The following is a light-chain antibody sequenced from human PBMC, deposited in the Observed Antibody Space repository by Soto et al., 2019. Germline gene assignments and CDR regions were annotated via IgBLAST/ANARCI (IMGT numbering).Light chain of an antibody. V-gene: IGKV1-5*01. CDR2: DAS. CDR1: QSVSSF. Sequence: DIQVTQSPSTLSASVGDRVTITCRASQSVSSFLAWYQQKPGKAPKVLIYDASTLENGVPSMVSGSGSGTECTLTITRPQPDDFAIYYCQQYNSYSPRTFGQGTKVEIK. J-gene: IGKJ1*01. CDR3: QQYNSYSPRT.